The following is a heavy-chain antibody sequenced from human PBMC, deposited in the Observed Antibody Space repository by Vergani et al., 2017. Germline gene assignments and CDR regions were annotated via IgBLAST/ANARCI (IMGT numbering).Heavy chain of an antibody. D-gene: IGHD2-2*01. CDR2: IRSKANSYAT. V-gene: IGHV3-73*01. Sequence: EVQLVESGGVVVQPGGSLRLSCAASGFTFSGSAMHWVRQASGKGLEWVGRIRSKANSYATAYAASVKGRFTISRDDSKNTAYLQMNSLKTEDTAVYYCTSYCSSTSCHNRGYYYGMDVWGQGP. CDR3: TSYCSSTSCHNRGYYYGMDV. CDR1: GFTFSGSA. J-gene: IGHJ6*02.